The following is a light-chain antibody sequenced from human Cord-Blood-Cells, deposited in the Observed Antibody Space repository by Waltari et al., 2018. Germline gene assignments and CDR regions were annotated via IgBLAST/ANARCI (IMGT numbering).Light chain of an antibody. CDR3: NSRDSSGNHVV. CDR2: GKN. CDR1: SLIRYY. J-gene: IGLJ2*01. V-gene: IGLV3-19*01. Sequence: SSELTKDPAVSVALGQTVRITCKGDSLIRYYPSWYQHKPGQAPVLVIYGKNNRPSGFPDRFSGSSSGNTASLTITGAQAEDEANYYCNSRDSSGNHVVFGGGTKLTVL.